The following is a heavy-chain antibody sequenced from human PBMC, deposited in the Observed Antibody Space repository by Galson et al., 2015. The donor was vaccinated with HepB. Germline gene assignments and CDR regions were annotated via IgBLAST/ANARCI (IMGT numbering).Heavy chain of an antibody. D-gene: IGHD6-19*01. V-gene: IGHV3-23*01. CDR1: YA. J-gene: IGHJ5*02. Sequence: YAMSWVRQPPGKGLEWVSSISKSATVTYYVDSVKGRFTISRDDSKSTLYLQMNGLRAEDTAIYYCATGFKLAGAAWGQGTLVTVSS. CDR2: ISKSATVT. CDR3: ATGFKLAGAA.